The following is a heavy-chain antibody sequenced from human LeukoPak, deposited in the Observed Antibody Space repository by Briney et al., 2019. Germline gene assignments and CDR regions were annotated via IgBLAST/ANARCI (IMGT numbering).Heavy chain of an antibody. D-gene: IGHD3-22*01. J-gene: IGHJ4*02. CDR3: ARGGYYDNSGASDY. CDR1: GFTFSSYG. Sequence: PGGTLRLSCAASGFTFSSYGMSWVRQAPGKGLEWVSGINWNADSTGYADSVKGRFTISRDNAKNSLYLQMNSLRAEDTALYYCARGGYYDNSGASDYWGQGTLATVSS. V-gene: IGHV3-20*04. CDR2: INWNADST.